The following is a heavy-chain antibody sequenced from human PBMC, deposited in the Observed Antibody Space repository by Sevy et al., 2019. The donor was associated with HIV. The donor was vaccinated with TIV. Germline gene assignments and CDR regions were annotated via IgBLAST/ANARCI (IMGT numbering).Heavy chain of an antibody. J-gene: IGHJ6*02. CDR2: ISWDGGST. V-gene: IGHV3-43D*03. Sequence: GGSLRLSCAASGFTFDDYAMHWARQAPGKGLEWVSLISWDGGSTYYADSVKGRFTISRDNSKNSLYLQMNSLRAEDTALYYCAKDSNCSGGSCYIPYYGMDVWGQGTTVTVSS. CDR3: AKDSNCSGGSCYIPYYGMDV. D-gene: IGHD2-15*01. CDR1: GFTFDDYA.